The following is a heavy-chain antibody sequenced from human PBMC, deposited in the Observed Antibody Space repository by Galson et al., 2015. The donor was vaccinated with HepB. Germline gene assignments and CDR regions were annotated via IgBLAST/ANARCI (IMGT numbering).Heavy chain of an antibody. Sequence: SCKASGGTFSSYAISWVRQAPGQGLEWMGRIIPILGIANYAQKFQGRVTITADKSTSTAYMELSSLRSEDTAVYYCARDGGFTYYYDSSGYYSAEYFQHWGQGTLVTVSS. J-gene: IGHJ1*01. D-gene: IGHD3-22*01. CDR2: IIPILGIA. CDR3: ARDGGFTYYYDSSGYYSAEYFQH. V-gene: IGHV1-69*04. CDR1: GGTFSSYA.